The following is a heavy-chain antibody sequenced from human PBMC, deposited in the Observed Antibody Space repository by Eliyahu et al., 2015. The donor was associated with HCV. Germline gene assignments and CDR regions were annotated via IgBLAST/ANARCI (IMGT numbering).Heavy chain of an antibody. J-gene: IGHJ3*02. CDR3: ARGPLLQYAFDI. Sequence: EVQLVXSGGGVVRPGGSLRXXCAXSGFXFDXXGMSWXRQAPGKGLEWVSGINWNGGSTGYADSVKGRFTISRDNAKNSLYLQMNSLRAEDTALYHCARGPLLQYAFDIWGQGTMVTVSS. CDR2: INWNGGST. D-gene: IGHD3-22*01. CDR1: GFXFDXXG. V-gene: IGHV3-20*01.